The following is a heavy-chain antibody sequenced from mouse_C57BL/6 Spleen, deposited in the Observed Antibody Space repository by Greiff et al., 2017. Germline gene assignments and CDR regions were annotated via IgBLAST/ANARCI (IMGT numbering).Heavy chain of an antibody. CDR2: INPNYGTT. D-gene: IGHD1-1*01. Sequence: LMESGPELVKPGASVKISCKASGYSFTDYNMNWVKPSNGKSLEWIGVINPNYGTTSYKQQFKGKATLTVDQSSSTAYMQRNSLTAEDSAVYYCSRSLITTVVATGDYWGKGTTLTVSS. J-gene: IGHJ2*01. V-gene: IGHV1-39*01. CDR1: GYSFTDYN. CDR3: SRSLITTVVATGDY.